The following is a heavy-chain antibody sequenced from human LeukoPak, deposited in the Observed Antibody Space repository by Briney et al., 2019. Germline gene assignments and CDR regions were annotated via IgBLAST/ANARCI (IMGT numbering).Heavy chain of an antibody. V-gene: IGHV3-74*01. CDR2: INEDATTI. D-gene: IGHD3-16*01. Sequence: GGSLRLSCAASGFSFSAYWMRWVRHAQGKGGEWVSRINEDATTITYADSVKGRFIISRDNSKKSLYLQMNNLRAEDTAVYYCVRDLILVWTPGDDFDFWGHGTLVIVSS. J-gene: IGHJ4*01. CDR3: VRDLILVWTPGDDFDF. CDR1: GFSFSAYW.